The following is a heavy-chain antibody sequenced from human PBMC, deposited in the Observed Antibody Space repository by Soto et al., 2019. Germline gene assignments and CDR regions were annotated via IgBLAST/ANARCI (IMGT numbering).Heavy chain of an antibody. V-gene: IGHV4-31*03. CDR1: GGSISSGGYY. D-gene: IGHD3-22*01. CDR3: ASHYYESSGYYYINAFDI. Sequence: SETLSLTCTVSGGSISSGGYYWSWIRQHPGKGLEWIGYIYYSGSTYYNPSLKSRVTISVDTSKNQFSLKLSSVTAADTAGYYCASHYYESSGYYYINAFDIWGQGTRVTVSS. J-gene: IGHJ3*02. CDR2: IYYSGST.